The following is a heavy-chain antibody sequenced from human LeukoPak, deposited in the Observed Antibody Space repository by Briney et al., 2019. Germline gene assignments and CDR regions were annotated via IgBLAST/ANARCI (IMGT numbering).Heavy chain of an antibody. D-gene: IGHD3-9*01. CDR1: GGTFSSYA. J-gene: IGHJ4*02. CDR3: ARESEVHDILCLDY. CDR2: IIPIFGTA. V-gene: IGHV1-69*13. Sequence: SMKVSCKASGGTFSSYAISWVRQAPGQGLEWMGGIIPIFGTANYAQKFQGRVTITADESTSTAYMELSSLRSEDTAVYYCARESEVHDILCLDYWGQGTLVTVSS.